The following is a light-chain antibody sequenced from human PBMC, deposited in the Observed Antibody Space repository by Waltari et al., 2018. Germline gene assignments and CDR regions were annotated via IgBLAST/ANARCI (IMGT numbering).Light chain of an antibody. CDR1: SSDVGTYNF. CDR2: EVT. V-gene: IGLV2-8*01. CDR3: TSYAGSDKLL. J-gene: IGLJ3*02. Sequence: QSALTQPPSASGSPGQSVTISCTGSSSDVGTYNFVSWYQQHPGKAPKLMIYEVTKRPSRVPDRFPGSKSVNTASLSVSGLQAEDEADYYCTSYAGSDKLLFGGGTKLTVL.